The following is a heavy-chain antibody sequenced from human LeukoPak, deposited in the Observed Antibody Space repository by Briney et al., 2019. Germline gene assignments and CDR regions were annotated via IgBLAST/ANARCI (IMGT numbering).Heavy chain of an antibody. CDR1: GITFINYS. V-gene: IGHV3-23*01. Sequence: PGGSLRLSCAASGITFINYSMTWVRQAPGKGLEWVSAITGSGTFTDYADSVRGRFTISRDNSKNTLYLQMNSLRAEDTAVYYCAELDITMIGGVWGKGTTVTISS. J-gene: IGHJ6*04. CDR3: AELDITMIGGV. D-gene: IGHD3-10*02. CDR2: ITGSGTFT.